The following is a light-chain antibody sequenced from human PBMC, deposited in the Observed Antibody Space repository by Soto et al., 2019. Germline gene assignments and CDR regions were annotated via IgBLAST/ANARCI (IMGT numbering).Light chain of an antibody. V-gene: IGKV3-20*01. J-gene: IGKJ2*01. CDR1: QSVSSSY. CDR3: QQYGSSPPRYT. Sequence: ELVLTQSPGTPSLSPGERATLSCRASQSVSSSYLAWYQQKPGQAPSRLIYGASSRATGIPDRFSGSGSGTDFTLTISRLEPEDFAVYYCQQYGSSPPRYTFGPGTKLEIK. CDR2: GAS.